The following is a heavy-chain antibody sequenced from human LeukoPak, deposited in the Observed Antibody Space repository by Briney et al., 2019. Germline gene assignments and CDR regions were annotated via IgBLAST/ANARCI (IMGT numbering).Heavy chain of an antibody. D-gene: IGHD4-17*01. CDR2: IYHSGST. CDR3: ARRRYGDYDYFDY. J-gene: IGHJ4*02. Sequence: SETLSLTCAVSGYSISSGYYWGWIRQPPGKGLEWIGSIYHSGSTYYNPSLKSRVTISVDTSKNQFSLKLSSVTAADTAVYYCARRRYGDYDYFDYWGQGTLVTASS. V-gene: IGHV4-38-2*01. CDR1: GYSISSGYY.